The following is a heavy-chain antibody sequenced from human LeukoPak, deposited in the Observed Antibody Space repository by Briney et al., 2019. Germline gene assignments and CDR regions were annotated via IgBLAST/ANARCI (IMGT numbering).Heavy chain of an antibody. V-gene: IGHV3-7*01. CDR1: GFTVSSNY. D-gene: IGHD2-15*01. CDR3: ARYCSGGSCYDY. J-gene: IGHJ4*02. Sequence: GGSLRLSCAASGFTVSSNYMSWVRQAPGKGLEWVANIKEDGSEKYYVDSVKGRFTISRDNAKNSLYLQMNSLRAEDTAVYYCARYCSGGSCYDYWSQGTLVTVSS. CDR2: IKEDGSEK.